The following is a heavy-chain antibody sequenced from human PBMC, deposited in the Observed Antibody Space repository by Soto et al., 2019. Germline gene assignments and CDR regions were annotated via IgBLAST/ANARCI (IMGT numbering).Heavy chain of an antibody. D-gene: IGHD3-22*01. J-gene: IGHJ4*02. CDR3: ARAPLTPGYYYDSSGYLDEYYFDY. CDR2: IWYDGSNK. CDR1: GFTFSSYG. V-gene: IGHV3-33*01. Sequence: GGSLRLSCAASGFTFSSYGMHWVRQAPGKGLEWVAVIWYDGSNKYYADSVKGRFTISRDNSKNTLYLQMNSLRAEDTAVYYCARAPLTPGYYYDSSGYLDEYYFDYWGQGTLVTVSS.